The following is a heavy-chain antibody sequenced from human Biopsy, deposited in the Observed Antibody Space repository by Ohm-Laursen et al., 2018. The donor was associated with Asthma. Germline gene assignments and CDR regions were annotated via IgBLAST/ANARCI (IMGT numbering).Heavy chain of an antibody. CDR1: GYSISNGGYY. J-gene: IGHJ6*02. CDR2: IYHRGNT. Sequence: SQTLSLTCSVSGYSISNGGYYWTWVRQRPGKGLEWIGNIYHRGNTKYNPSLKSRLSFSVDTSKNQFSLKLSSVTAADTAIYFCARDYYDFWNRSVYTYFGMDVWGRGTTVVASS. D-gene: IGHD3-3*01. CDR3: ARDYYDFWNRSVYTYFGMDV. V-gene: IGHV4-31*03.